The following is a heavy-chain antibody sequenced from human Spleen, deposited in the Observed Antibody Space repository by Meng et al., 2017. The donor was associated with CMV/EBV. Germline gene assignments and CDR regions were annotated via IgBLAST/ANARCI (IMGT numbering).Heavy chain of an antibody. D-gene: IGHD1-26*01. Sequence: QVQLVRSGAEVKKPGSSVKVSCKASGGTFSSYAISWVRQAPGQGLEWMGGIIPIFGTTNYAQKFQGRVTMTRDTSISTAYMELSRLRSDDTAVYYCARTYSEEYFDYWGQGTLVTVSS. V-gene: IGHV1-69*05. CDR3: ARTYSEEYFDY. J-gene: IGHJ4*02. CDR2: IIPIFGTT. CDR1: GGTFSSYA.